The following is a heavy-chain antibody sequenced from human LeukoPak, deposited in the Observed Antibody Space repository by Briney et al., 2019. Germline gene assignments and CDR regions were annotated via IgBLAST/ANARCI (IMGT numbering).Heavy chain of an antibody. Sequence: LRLSCAASGFTFSDYYMSWIRQPPGKGLEWIGNIYNSGTTNYNPSLESRVTISVDTSKNQLSLQLTSVTAADTAVYYCTKATQWLAFDYWGRGTLVTVSS. CDR3: TKATQWLAFDY. CDR1: GFTFSDYY. V-gene: IGHV4-59*13. D-gene: IGHD6-19*01. CDR2: IYNSGTT. J-gene: IGHJ4*02.